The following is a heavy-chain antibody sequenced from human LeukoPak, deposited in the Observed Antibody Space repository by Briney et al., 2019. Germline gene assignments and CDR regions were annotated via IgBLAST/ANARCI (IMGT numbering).Heavy chain of an antibody. D-gene: IGHD3-10*01. V-gene: IGHV1-69*05. CDR1: GGTFSSYA. J-gene: IGHJ4*02. Sequence: ASVMVSCEASGGTFSSYAISWVRQAPGQGLEWMGGIIPIFGTANYAQKFQGRVTITTDESTSTAYMELSSLRSEDTAVYYCASNEVGDDYYGSGSYYSRFDYWGQGTLVTVSS. CDR2: IIPIFGTA. CDR3: ASNEVGDDYYGSGSYYSRFDY.